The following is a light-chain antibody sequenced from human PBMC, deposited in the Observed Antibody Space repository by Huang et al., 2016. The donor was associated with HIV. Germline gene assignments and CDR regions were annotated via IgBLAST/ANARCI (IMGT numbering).Light chain of an antibody. J-gene: IGKJ2*01. Sequence: DIQMTQSPSTLSASVGDRVTITCRASQSVGNWLAWYQQKPGQAPKLLIYTASTLQNWVPSRFSGSGSETEFTLTINSLQPDDFATYYCQQYNRFYTFGQGTRLDIK. CDR1: QSVGNW. CDR3: QQYNRFYT. CDR2: TAS. V-gene: IGKV1-5*03.